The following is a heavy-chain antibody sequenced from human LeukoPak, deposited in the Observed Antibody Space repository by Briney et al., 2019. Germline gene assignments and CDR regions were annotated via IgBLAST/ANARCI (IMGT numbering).Heavy chain of an antibody. V-gene: IGHV4-39*01. J-gene: IGHJ3*02. CDR1: GGSISSSSYY. CDR3: ARHGPRSWNEGNAFDI. Sequence: PSETLSLTCTVSGGSISSSSYYWGWIRQPPGKGLEWIGSIYYSGSTYYSPSLKSRVTISVDTSKNHFSLKLSSVTAADTAVYYCARHGPRSWNEGNAFDIWGQGTMVTVSS. D-gene: IGHD1-1*01. CDR2: IYYSGST.